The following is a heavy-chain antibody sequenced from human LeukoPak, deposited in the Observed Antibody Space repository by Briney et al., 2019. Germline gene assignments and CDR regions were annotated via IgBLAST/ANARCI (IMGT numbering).Heavy chain of an antibody. CDR2: NHSGGNT. CDR3: ARVGSSSGWYYFDY. D-gene: IGHD6-19*01. CDR1: WFTVSCNY. V-gene: IGHV3-53*01. J-gene: IGHJ4*02. Sequence: PGGSLRPSHPASWFTVSCNYMSWVRPAPGEGAGLASVNHSGGNTYYAHSVKSRFTISRDNSKNTLYLQMNSVRAEDTAVYYCARVGSSSGWYYFDYWGQGTLVTVSS.